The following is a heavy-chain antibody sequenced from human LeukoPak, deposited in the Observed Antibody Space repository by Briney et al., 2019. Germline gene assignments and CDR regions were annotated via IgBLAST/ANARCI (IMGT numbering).Heavy chain of an antibody. J-gene: IGHJ4*02. D-gene: IGHD3-10*01. Sequence: PGRSLRLSCAASGFTFSSYGMHWVRQAPGKGLEWVAVIWYDGSNEYYADSVKGRFTISRDNSKNTLYLQMNSLRAEDTAVYYCARSYYYGSGSYYQGYWGQGTLVTVSS. V-gene: IGHV3-33*01. CDR2: IWYDGSNE. CDR3: ARSYYYGSGSYYQGY. CDR1: GFTFSSYG.